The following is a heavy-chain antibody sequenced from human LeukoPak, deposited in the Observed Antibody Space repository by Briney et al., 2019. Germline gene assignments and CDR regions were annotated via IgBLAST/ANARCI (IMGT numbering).Heavy chain of an antibody. V-gene: IGHV3-23*01. CDR3: AKGLIEGYYDSSGYYDY. D-gene: IGHD3-22*01. Sequence: GGSLRLSCAASGFTFSSYAMSWVRQAPGEGLEWVSAISGSGGSTYYADSVKGRFTISRDNSKNTLYLQMNSLRAEDTAVYYCAKGLIEGYYDSSGYYDYWGQGTLVTVSS. J-gene: IGHJ4*02. CDR2: ISGSGGST. CDR1: GFTFSSYA.